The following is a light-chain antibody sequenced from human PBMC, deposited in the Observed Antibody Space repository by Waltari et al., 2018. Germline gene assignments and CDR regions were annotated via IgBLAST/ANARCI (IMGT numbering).Light chain of an antibody. J-gene: IGKJ1*01. Sequence: SCRAGEGGSSSVAWYQEKPGQAARLLIYGASTRATGIPCRISGSGSGAEFTLTISSLQSEDSAVYYCQQYNAWPRTFGQGTKLEVK. CDR3: QQYNAWPRT. V-gene: IGKV3-15*01. CDR1: EGGSSS. CDR2: GAS.